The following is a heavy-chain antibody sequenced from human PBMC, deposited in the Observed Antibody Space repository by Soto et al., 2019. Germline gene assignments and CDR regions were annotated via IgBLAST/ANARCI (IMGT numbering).Heavy chain of an antibody. CDR1: GFTFSSYI. D-gene: IGHD5-12*01. J-gene: IGHJ6*02. Sequence: EVQLVESGGGLVKPGGSLRLSCAASGFTFSSYIMNWVRQAPGKGLEWVSSISSSSSYIYYADSVKGRFTISRENAKNALYLQMNSLRAEDTAVYYCARVLRGNGYDYHYYYSMDVWGQGTKVTVSS. CDR2: ISSSSSYI. CDR3: ARVLRGNGYDYHYYYSMDV. V-gene: IGHV3-21*01.